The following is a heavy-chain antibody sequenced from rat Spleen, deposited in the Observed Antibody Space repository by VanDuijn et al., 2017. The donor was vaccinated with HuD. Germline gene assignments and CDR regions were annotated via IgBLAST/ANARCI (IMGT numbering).Heavy chain of an antibody. J-gene: IGHJ2*01. V-gene: IGHV5S23*01. D-gene: IGHD4-3*01. CDR3: AVAGYGY. CDR2: ISNAGGTT. Sequence: EVQLVESGGGLIQPGRSLKLSCAASGFTLSDYVMHWIRQAPTKGLEWVASISNAGGTTYYPDSVKGRFTISRDNAENTVYLQMNSLRSEDTATYYCAVAGYGYWGQGVMVTVSS. CDR1: GFTLSDYV.